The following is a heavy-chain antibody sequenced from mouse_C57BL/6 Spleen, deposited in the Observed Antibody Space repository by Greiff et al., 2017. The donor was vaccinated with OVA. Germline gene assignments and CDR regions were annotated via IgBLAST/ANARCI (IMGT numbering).Heavy chain of an antibody. V-gene: IGHV1-82*01. CDR3: ARGISVYFDV. CDR1: GYAFSSSW. Sequence: QVQLKQSGPELVKPGASVKISCKASGYAFSSSWMNWVKQRPGKGLEWIGRIYPGDGDTNYNGKFKGKATLTADKSSSTAYMQLSSLTSEDSAVYFCARGISVYFDVWGTGTTVTVSS. CDR2: IYPGDGDT. J-gene: IGHJ1*03.